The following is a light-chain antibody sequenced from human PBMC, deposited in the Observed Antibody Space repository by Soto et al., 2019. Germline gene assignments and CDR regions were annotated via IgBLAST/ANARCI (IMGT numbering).Light chain of an antibody. V-gene: IGKV2-28*01. Sequence: MTQSPLARPVTPGGPASISCRSNASLLHSTGNNCLDWYLQKPGQSPQLLIYLGSNRACGVPDRFSGSGSGTDFTLTISRVEAEDFGVYYCMQALQPPPTFGQGTKVDI. CDR2: LGS. CDR1: ASLLHSTGNNC. J-gene: IGKJ1*01. CDR3: MQALQPPPT.